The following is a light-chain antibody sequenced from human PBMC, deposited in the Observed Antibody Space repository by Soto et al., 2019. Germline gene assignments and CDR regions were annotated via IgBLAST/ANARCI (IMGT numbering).Light chain of an antibody. V-gene: IGLV2-23*02. J-gene: IGLJ1*01. CDR3: CSYAGSNYV. Sequence: QSVLTQPASVSGSPGQSITISCTGTSSDVGNYNLVSWYQHHPGKAPKLMIYEVSKRPSGVSHRFSGSKSGDTASLTISGLQAEDEADYYCCSYAGSNYVFGTGTKLTVL. CDR1: SSDVGNYNL. CDR2: EVS.